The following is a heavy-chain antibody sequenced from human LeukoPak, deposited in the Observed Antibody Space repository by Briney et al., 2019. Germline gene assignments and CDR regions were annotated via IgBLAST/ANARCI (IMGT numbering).Heavy chain of an antibody. CDR3: AKDHPSGYYFDY. V-gene: IGHV3-23*01. CDR2: ISGSGGST. Sequence: PGGSLRLTCAASGFTFSTYAMSWVRQAPGKGLVWVSAISGSGGSTFNADSVKGRFTISRDNSKNTLFLRMNSLRAEDTAIYYCAKDHPSGYYFDYWGQGTLVTVSS. D-gene: IGHD1-14*01. CDR1: GFTFSTYA. J-gene: IGHJ4*02.